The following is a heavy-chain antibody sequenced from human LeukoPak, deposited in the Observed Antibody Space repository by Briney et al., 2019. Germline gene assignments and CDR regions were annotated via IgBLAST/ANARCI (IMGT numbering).Heavy chain of an antibody. CDR3: AKKGQGYYFDY. V-gene: IGHV3-23*01. CDR1: GFTFSTYA. J-gene: IGHJ4*02. CDR2: ISAGGSGT. Sequence: GGSLRLSCAASGFTFSTYAMSWVRQAPGKGLEWVSAISAGGSGTYYADSVKGRFTISRDNSKNTLYLQLSSLRPEDMAVYYCAKKGQGYYFDYWGQGILVTVSS.